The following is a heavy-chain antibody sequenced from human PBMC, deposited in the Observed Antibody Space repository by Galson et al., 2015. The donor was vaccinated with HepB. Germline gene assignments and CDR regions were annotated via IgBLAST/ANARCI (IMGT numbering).Heavy chain of an antibody. V-gene: IGHV3-30-3*01. Sequence: SLRLSCAASGFTFSSYAMHWVRQAPGKGLEWVAVISYDGSNKYYADSVKGRFTISRDNSKNTLYLQMNSLRAEDTAVYYCARDIGIAAAGPFDYWGQGTLVTVSS. CDR3: ARDIGIAAAGPFDY. D-gene: IGHD6-13*01. CDR1: GFTFSSYA. J-gene: IGHJ4*02. CDR2: ISYDGSNK.